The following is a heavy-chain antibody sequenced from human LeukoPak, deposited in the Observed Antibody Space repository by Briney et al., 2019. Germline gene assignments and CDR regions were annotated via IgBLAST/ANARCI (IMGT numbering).Heavy chain of an antibody. J-gene: IGHJ3*02. Sequence: TSETLSLTCSVSGFSIGTGYSWGWIRQPPGKGLEWIGTIYHRGNTYYNPSLMSRVTISLDTSKNQFSLRLTSVTAADTAVYYCARRRGAFDIWGQGTMVTVSS. V-gene: IGHV4-38-2*01. CDR1: GFSIGTGYS. CDR2: IYHRGNT. CDR3: ARRRGAFDI.